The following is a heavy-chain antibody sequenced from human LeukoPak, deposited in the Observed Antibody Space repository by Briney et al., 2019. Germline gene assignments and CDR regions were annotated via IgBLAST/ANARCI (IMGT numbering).Heavy chain of an antibody. V-gene: IGHV3-21*01. J-gene: IGHJ4*01. CDR3: ARANYGDYVDY. Sequence: GGSLGLSCAASGFTFSSYAMSWVRQAPGKGLEWVSSISSSSSYIYYADSVKGRFTISRDNAKNSLYLQMNSLRAEDTAVYYCARANYGDYVDYWGQEPWSPSPQ. CDR2: ISSSSSYI. D-gene: IGHD4-17*01. CDR1: GFTFSSYA.